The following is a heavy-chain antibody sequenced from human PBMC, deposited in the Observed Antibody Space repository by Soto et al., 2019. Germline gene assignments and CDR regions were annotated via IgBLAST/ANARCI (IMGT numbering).Heavy chain of an antibody. V-gene: IGHV4-34*01. CDR3: ARDRFYDFWSGYKNYYYYYMDV. J-gene: IGHJ6*03. Sequence: SETLSLTCAVYGGSFSGYYWSWIRQPPGKGLEWIGEINHSGSTNYNPSLKSRVTISVDTSKNQFSLKPSSVTAADTAVYYCARDRFYDFWSGYKNYYYYYMDVWGKGTTVTVSS. D-gene: IGHD3-3*01. CDR1: GGSFSGYY. CDR2: INHSGST.